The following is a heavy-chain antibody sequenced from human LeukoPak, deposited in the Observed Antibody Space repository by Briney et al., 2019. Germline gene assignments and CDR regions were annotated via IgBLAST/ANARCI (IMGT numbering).Heavy chain of an antibody. CDR1: GFTFSTYS. D-gene: IGHD6-13*01. V-gene: IGHV3-21*01. CDR2: ISTSSSYI. J-gene: IGHJ4*02. Sequence: PGGSLRLSCAASGFTFSTYSMNWVRQAPGKGLEWVSSISTSSSYIYYADSVKGRFTISRDNAKNSLYLQMNSLRAEDTAVYYCAGDGSAIAAAGTVDYWGQGTLVTVSS. CDR3: AGDGSAIAAAGTVDY.